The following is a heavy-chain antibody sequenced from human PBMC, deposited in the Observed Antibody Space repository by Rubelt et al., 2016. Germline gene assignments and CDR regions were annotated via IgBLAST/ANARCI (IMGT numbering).Heavy chain of an antibody. V-gene: IGHV1-69*17. CDR1: GGTFSSYA. CDR2: IIPVFGIA. Sequence: QVQLVQSGAEVKKPGSSVKVSCKASGGTFSSYAISWVRQAPGQGLEWMGGIIPVFGIANYAQKLQGRVTITEDKATSRAYMGLSGLRSEDRAVYYCARNRLLDDSSGGDAFDIWGQGTMVTVSS. D-gene: IGHD3-22*01. CDR3: ARNRLLDDSSGGDAFDI. J-gene: IGHJ3*02.